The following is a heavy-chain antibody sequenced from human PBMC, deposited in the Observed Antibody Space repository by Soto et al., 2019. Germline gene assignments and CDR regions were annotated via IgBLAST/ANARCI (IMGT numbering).Heavy chain of an antibody. J-gene: IGHJ6*02. D-gene: IGHD3-3*01. CDR2: IIPIFGTA. Sequence: QVPLVQSGAEVKKPGSSVKVSCKASGGTFSSYAISWVRQAPGQGLEWMGGIIPIFGTANYAQKFQGRVTITADESTSTAYMELSSLRSEDTAVYYCASITIFGVVIPGYYYYGMDVWGQGTTVTVSS. V-gene: IGHV1-69*01. CDR3: ASITIFGVVIPGYYYYGMDV. CDR1: GGTFSSYA.